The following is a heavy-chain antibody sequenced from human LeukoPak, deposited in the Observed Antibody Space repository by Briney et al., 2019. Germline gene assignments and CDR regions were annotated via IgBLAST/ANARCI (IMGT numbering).Heavy chain of an antibody. Sequence: SETLSPTCTVSGGSISSYYWSWIRQPPGKGLEWIGYIYYSGSTNYNPSLKSRVTISVDTSKNQFSLKLSSVTAADTAVYYCAREGDGYNQLGPWGQGTLVTVSS. J-gene: IGHJ5*02. V-gene: IGHV4-59*01. D-gene: IGHD5-24*01. CDR2: IYYSGST. CDR1: GGSISSYY. CDR3: AREGDGYNQLGP.